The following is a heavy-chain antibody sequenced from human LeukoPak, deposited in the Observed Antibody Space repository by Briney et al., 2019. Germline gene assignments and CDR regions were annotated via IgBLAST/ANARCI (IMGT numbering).Heavy chain of an antibody. Sequence: GGSLRLSCAASGFTFSNYAMNWVRQAPEKGLEWVSVISGSGGITYYTDSVKGRFTISRDNSKNRLYLHMKSLRAEDTAVYYCAKESTVTPGSVNWFDAWGQGTLVTVSS. CDR2: ISGSGGIT. V-gene: IGHV3-23*01. J-gene: IGHJ5*02. CDR1: GFTFSNYA. D-gene: IGHD4-17*01. CDR3: AKESTVTPGSVNWFDA.